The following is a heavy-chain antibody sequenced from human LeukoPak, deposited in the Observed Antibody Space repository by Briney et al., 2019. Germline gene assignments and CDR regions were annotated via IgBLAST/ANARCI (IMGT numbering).Heavy chain of an antibody. Sequence: SETLSLTCTVSGGSISSYYWNWIRQPPGKGLEWIGYIYYSGSTNYNPSLKSRVTISVDTSKNQFSLKLTSVTAADTAVYYCARDRDGSGYGYFDYWGQGTLVTVSS. J-gene: IGHJ4*02. D-gene: IGHD3-10*01. CDR3: ARDRDGSGYGYFDY. V-gene: IGHV4-59*01. CDR2: IYYSGST. CDR1: GGSISSYY.